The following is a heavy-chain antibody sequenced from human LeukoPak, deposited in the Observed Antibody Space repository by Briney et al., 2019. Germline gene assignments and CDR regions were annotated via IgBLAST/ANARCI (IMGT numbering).Heavy chain of an antibody. J-gene: IGHJ6*03. Sequence: GASVKVSCKATGYTFSTYDINWVRQAPGQGLEWMGWVNPKSGNTGYAQKFQGRVTLTSDNSINTAYMEFGSLRSEDTAIYYCARSKAAWKHYNYYYMDVWGRGTTVTVS. CDR1: GYTFSTYD. D-gene: IGHD1-1*01. V-gene: IGHV1-8*03. CDR2: VNPKSGNT. CDR3: ARSKAAWKHYNYYYMDV.